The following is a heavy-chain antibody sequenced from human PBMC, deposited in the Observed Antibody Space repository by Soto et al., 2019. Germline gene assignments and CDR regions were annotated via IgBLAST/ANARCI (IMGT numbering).Heavy chain of an antibody. CDR1: GFTFSSYA. CDR3: AKFIAVAGRKHGHFDY. V-gene: IGHV3-23*01. D-gene: IGHD6-19*01. CDR2: ISGSGGST. J-gene: IGHJ4*02. Sequence: PGGSLRLSCAASGFTFSSYAMSWVRQAPGKGLEWVSAISGSGGSTYYADSVKGRFTISRDNSKNTLYLQMNSLRAEDTAVYYCAKFIAVAGRKHGHFDYWGQGTLVTVSS.